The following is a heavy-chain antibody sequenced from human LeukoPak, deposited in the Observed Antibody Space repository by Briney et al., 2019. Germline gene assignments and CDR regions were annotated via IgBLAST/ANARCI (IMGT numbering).Heavy chain of an antibody. CDR1: GGSFSGYY. CDR2: MNHSGST. V-gene: IGHV4-34*01. J-gene: IGHJ4*02. Sequence: PSETLSLTCAVYGGSFSGYYWSWIRQPPGKGLEWIGEMNHSGSTNHRPSLKSRVTISVDTSKNQFSLKLRSVTAADTAVYYCARGHGATYGYWGQGTLVTVSS. CDR3: ARGHGATYGY. D-gene: IGHD1-26*01.